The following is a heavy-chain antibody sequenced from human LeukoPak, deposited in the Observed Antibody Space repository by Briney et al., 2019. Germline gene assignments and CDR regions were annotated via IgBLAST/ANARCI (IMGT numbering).Heavy chain of an antibody. J-gene: IGHJ6*02. D-gene: IGHD3-10*01. CDR3: ARGERLAMVRGVIITGEYYYGMDV. CDR1: GFTFSSYG. CDR2: IWYDGSNK. Sequence: GGSPRLSCAASGFTFSSYGMHWVRQAPGKGLEWVAVIWYDGSNKYYADSVKGRFTISRDNSKNTLYLQMNSLRAEDTAVYYCARGERLAMVRGVIITGEYYYGMDVWGQGTTVTVSS. V-gene: IGHV3-33*01.